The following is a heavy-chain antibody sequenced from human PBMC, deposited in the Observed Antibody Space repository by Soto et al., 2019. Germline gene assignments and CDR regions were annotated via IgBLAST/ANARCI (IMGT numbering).Heavy chain of an antibody. CDR2: IIPIFGTA. CDR1: GGTFSSYA. D-gene: IGHD4-4*01. Sequence: QVQLVQSGAEVKKPGSSVKVSCKASGGTFSSYAISWVRQAPGQGLEWMGGIIPIFGTANYAQKFQGRVKMTADESTSTAYMERSSLRSEDTAVYYCARPSYSTYGSGGMDLWGQGTTVTVSS. J-gene: IGHJ6*02. CDR3: ARPSYSTYGSGGMDL. V-gene: IGHV1-69*12.